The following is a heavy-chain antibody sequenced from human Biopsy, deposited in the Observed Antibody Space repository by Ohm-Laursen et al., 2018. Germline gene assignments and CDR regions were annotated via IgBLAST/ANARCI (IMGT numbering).Heavy chain of an antibody. CDR1: GDSVTKYY. V-gene: IGHV4-59*02. J-gene: IGHJ6*02. Sequence: SETLSLTCTVSGDSVTKYYWSWVRQPPGKGLEWIGHIYYSVMTNYNPSLQSQVSISVDTSRNQVSLTLSPVTAADTAVYYCARDSGILNYGNFKYYHYYGMDVWGQGTKVTVSS. D-gene: IGHD4-11*01. CDR2: IYYSVMT. CDR3: ARDSGILNYGNFKYYHYYGMDV.